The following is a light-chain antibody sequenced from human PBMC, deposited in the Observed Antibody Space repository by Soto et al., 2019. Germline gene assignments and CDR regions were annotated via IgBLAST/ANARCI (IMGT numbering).Light chain of an antibody. CDR1: SSNVGSLS. J-gene: IGLJ1*01. CDR3: AAWDGSLNGLYV. Sequence: QSVLTQAPSASGTPGQRVTISCSGSSSNVGSLSVDWYQHLPGTAPKLLIHSNYQRPSGVPDRFSGSKSGTSASLAISGLQSEDEADYSCAAWDGSLNGLYVFGTGTKLTVL. V-gene: IGLV1-44*01. CDR2: SNY.